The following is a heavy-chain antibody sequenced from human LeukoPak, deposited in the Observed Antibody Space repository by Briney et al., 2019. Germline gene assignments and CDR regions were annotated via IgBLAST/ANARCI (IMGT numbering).Heavy chain of an antibody. CDR2: ISGSGGST. V-gene: IGHV3-23*01. CDR1: GFTFSSYA. Sequence: GGSLRLSCAASGFTFSSYAMSWVRQAPGKGLEWVSAISGSGGSTYYADSVKGRFTISRDNSKNTLYLQMSSLRAEDTAAYYCAKDRVPAAHFPRFDYWGQGTLVTVSS. J-gene: IGHJ4*02. CDR3: AKDRVPAAHFPRFDY. D-gene: IGHD2-2*01.